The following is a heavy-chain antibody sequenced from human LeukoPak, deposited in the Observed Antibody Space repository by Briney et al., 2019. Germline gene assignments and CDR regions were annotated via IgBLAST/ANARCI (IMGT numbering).Heavy chain of an antibody. Sequence: SQTLSLTCAISGDRVSSNSVNWNWIRQSPSRGLEWLSRTYYRSTWYNDYAVSVRGRITVNPDTSKNQFSLHLNSVTPEDTAVYYCARRLTQYDCFDPWGQGILVTVSS. CDR2: TYYRSTWYN. D-gene: IGHD2-2*01. CDR3: ARRLTQYDCFDP. J-gene: IGHJ5*02. CDR1: GDRVSSNSVN. V-gene: IGHV6-1*01.